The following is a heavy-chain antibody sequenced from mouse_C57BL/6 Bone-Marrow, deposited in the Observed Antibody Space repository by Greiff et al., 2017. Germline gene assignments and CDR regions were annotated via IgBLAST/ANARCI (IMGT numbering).Heavy chain of an antibody. J-gene: IGHJ3*01. CDR2: IYPRSGNT. D-gene: IGHD1-1*01. CDR3: ARRDYYGSSFAWFAY. Sequence: QVQLQQSGAELARPGASVKLSCKASGYTFTSYGISWVKQRTGQGLEWIGEIYPRSGNTYYNEKFKGKATLTADKSSSTAYMELRSLTSEDSAVYFCARRDYYGSSFAWFAYWGQGTLVTVSA. V-gene: IGHV1-81*01. CDR1: GYTFTSYG.